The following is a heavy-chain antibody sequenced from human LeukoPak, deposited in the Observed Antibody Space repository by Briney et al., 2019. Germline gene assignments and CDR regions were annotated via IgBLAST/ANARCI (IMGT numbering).Heavy chain of an antibody. V-gene: IGHV4-39*01. D-gene: IGHD3-16*01. CDR3: ARLGGARRDY. Sequence: SETLSLTCTVSGGSISISNYYWGWIRQPPGKGLEWIGSIYYSGSTYYNPSLKSRVTISVDTSKNQFSLNLRSVTAADTSVYYCARLGGARRDYWGQGTLVTVSS. CDR1: GGSISISNYY. J-gene: IGHJ4*02. CDR2: IYYSGST.